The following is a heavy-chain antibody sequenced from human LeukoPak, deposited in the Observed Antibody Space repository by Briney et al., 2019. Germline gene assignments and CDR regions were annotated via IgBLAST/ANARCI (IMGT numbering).Heavy chain of an antibody. D-gene: IGHD5-18*01. V-gene: IGHV1-18*01. CDR1: GYTFTSYG. CDR3: ARDLRIQLWFGALYYYYYYMDV. CDR2: ISAYNGNT. Sequence: ASVKVPCKASGYTFTSYGISWVRQAPGQGLEWMGWISAYNGNTNYAQKLQGRVTMTTDTSTSTAYMELRSLRSDDTAVYYCARDLRIQLWFGALYYYYYYMDVWGKGTTVTVSS. J-gene: IGHJ6*03.